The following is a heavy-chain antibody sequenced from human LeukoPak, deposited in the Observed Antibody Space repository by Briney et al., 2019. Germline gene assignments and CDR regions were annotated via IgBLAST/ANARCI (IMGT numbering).Heavy chain of an antibody. V-gene: IGHV3-30-3*01. J-gene: IGHJ4*02. Sequence: GRSLRLSCAASGFTFSSYAMHWVRQAPGKGLEWVAVISYDGSNKYYADSVKGRFTISRDNSKNTLYLQMNSLRAEDTAVYYCASSIAVAGDDHWGQGTLVTVSS. CDR2: ISYDGSNK. CDR1: GFTFSSYA. D-gene: IGHD6-19*01. CDR3: ASSIAVAGDDH.